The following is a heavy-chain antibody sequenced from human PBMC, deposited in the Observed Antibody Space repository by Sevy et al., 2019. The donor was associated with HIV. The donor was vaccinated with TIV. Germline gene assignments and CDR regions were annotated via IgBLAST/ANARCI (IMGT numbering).Heavy chain of an antibody. V-gene: IGHV1-18*01. J-gene: IGHJ4*02. Sequence: ASVKVSCEASGYTFTSYGISWVRQAPGQGLEWMGWISAYNGNTNYAQKLQGRVTMTTDTSTSTAYMELRSLRSDDTAVYYCARDGYLGTESYYFDYWGQGTLVTVSS. CDR2: ISAYNGNT. CDR3: ARDGYLGTESYYFDY. CDR1: GYTFTSYG. D-gene: IGHD7-27*01.